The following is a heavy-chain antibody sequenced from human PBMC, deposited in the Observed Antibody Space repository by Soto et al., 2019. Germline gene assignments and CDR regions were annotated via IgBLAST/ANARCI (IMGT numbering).Heavy chain of an antibody. V-gene: IGHV1-69*05. CDR3: ARDNDRPQLGGNYYYILDV. J-gene: IGHJ6*02. Sequence: QVQLEQSGAEVKKPGSSVKVSCKASGGTFSTSAISWVRQAPGQGLEWMGGIMPIFRTPDYAQKFQGRVTXXXDXXTRSAYVALSGLRSDDTAVYYCARDNDRPQLGGNYYYILDVWGQGTTITVSS. D-gene: IGHD2-8*01. CDR1: GGTFSTSA. CDR2: IMPIFRTP.